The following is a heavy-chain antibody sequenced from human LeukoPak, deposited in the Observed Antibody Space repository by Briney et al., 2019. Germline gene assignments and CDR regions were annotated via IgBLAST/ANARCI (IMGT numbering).Heavy chain of an antibody. Sequence: GGSLRPSCAASGFTFSSYGMHWVRQAPGKGLEWVAFIRYDGSNKYYADSVKGRFAISRDNSKNTLYLQMNSLRAEDTAVYYCAKDSFGGQGSSWYSPGDYYYYYMDVWGKGTTVTISS. CDR3: AKDSFGGQGSSWYSPGDYYYYYMDV. CDR2: IRYDGSNK. V-gene: IGHV3-30*02. J-gene: IGHJ6*03. D-gene: IGHD6-13*01. CDR1: GFTFSSYG.